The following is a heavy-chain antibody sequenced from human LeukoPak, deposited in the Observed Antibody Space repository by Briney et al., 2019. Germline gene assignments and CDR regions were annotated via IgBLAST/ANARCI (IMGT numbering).Heavy chain of an antibody. CDR1: GFTFSSYD. CDR3: VRVYYYSSGIILGAFDI. J-gene: IGHJ3*02. V-gene: IGHV3-48*03. CDR2: ITSGGSGGSTI. D-gene: IGHD3-22*01. Sequence: PGGSLRLSCAASGFTFSSYDLIWVRQAPGKGLEWVSHITSGGSGGSTIYYADSVKGRFTISRDNAKNSLYLQMRSLRAEDTAVYYCVRVYYYSSGIILGAFDIWRQGTMVTVSS.